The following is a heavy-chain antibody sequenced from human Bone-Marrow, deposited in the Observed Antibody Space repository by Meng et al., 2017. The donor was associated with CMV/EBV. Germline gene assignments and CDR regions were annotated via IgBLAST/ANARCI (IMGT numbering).Heavy chain of an antibody. CDR2: IYYSGST. D-gene: IGHD4-11*01. CDR1: GGPISSYY. Sequence: SETLSLTCTVSGGPISSYYWSWIRQPPGKGLEWIGYIYYSGSTNYNPSLKSRVTISVDTSKNQFSLKLSSVTAADTAVYYCARGELMTTVSYYYYYYGMDVWGQGTTVTVSS. J-gene: IGHJ6*02. CDR3: ARGELMTTVSYYYYYYGMDV. V-gene: IGHV4-59*01.